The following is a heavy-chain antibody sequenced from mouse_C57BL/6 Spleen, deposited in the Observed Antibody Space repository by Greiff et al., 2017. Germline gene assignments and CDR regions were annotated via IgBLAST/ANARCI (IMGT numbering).Heavy chain of an antibody. J-gene: IGHJ4*01. CDR1: GYTFTSYW. CDR2: IYPGSGST. CDR3: ARFSYYYGSSYGYAMDY. Sequence: VQLQQPGAELVKPGASVKMSCKASGYTFTSYWITWVKQRPGQGLEWIGDIYPGSGSTNYNEKFKSKATLTVDTSSSTAYMQLSSLTSEDSAVYYCARFSYYYGSSYGYAMDYWGQGTSVTVSS. V-gene: IGHV1-55*01. D-gene: IGHD1-1*01.